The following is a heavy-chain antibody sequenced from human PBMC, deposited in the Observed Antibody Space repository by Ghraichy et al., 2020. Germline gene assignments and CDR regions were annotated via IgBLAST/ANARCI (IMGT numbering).Heavy chain of an antibody. CDR3: ARESRFSGWYGAPTNYFDY. J-gene: IGHJ4*02. V-gene: IGHV3-11*06. CDR1: EFTFSDYY. D-gene: IGHD6-19*01. Sequence: GGSLRLSCAASEFTFSDYYISWIRQAPGKGLEWVSYISGSSTYTNYADSVKGRFTISRDNAKNSLYLQMNSLRAEGTAVYYCARESRFSGWYGAPTNYFDYWGQGTLVTVSS. CDR2: ISGSSTYT.